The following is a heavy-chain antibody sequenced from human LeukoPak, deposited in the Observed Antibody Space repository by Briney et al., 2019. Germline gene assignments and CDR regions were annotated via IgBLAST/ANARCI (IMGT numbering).Heavy chain of an antibody. J-gene: IGHJ4*02. CDR3: ARHRITMVRGVSCPDY. CDR1: GYSFTSYW. Sequence: GESLKISCKGSGYSFTSYWIGWVRQMPGKGLEWMGIIYPGDSDTRYSPSFQGQVTISADKSISTAYLQWSSLKASDTAMYYCARHRITMVRGVSCPDYWGQGTLVTVSS. D-gene: IGHD3-10*01. V-gene: IGHV5-51*01. CDR2: IYPGDSDT.